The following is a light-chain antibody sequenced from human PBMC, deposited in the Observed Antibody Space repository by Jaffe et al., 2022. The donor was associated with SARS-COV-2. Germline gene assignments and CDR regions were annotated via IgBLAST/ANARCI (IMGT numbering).Light chain of an antibody. V-gene: IGKV3-20*01. CDR2: GGS. CDR3: LQYGDSGT. CDR1: QSLSSDY. J-gene: IGKJ1*01. Sequence: EGVLTQSPGTLSLSPGERATLSCRASQSLSSDYLAWYQQKPGRAPRLLIYGGSSRAANIPDRFSGSGSGTDFTLTIRRVEPEDFAMYYCLQYGDSGTFGQGTKVEIK.